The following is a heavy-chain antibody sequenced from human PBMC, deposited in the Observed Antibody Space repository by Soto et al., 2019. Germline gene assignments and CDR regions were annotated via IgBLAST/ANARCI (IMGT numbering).Heavy chain of an antibody. CDR1: GGSISSGGYY. CDR3: ARVSGYSYGYVWFDP. V-gene: IGHV4-31*03. Sequence: SETLSLTCTVSGGSISSGGYYWSWIRQHPGKGLEWIGYIYYSGSTYYNPSLKSRVTISVDTSKNQFSLKLSSVTAADTAVYYCARVSGYSYGYVWFDPWGQGTLVTVSS. CDR2: IYYSGST. D-gene: IGHD5-18*01. J-gene: IGHJ5*02.